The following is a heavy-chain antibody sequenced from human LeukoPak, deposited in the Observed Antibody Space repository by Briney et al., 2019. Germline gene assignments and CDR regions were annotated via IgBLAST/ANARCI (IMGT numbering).Heavy chain of an antibody. CDR1: GGSISSGGYY. V-gene: IGHV4-31*03. CDR3: ARGRVFASRDDSSGAYNWFDP. D-gene: IGHD3-22*01. CDR2: IYYSGST. Sequence: SETLSLTCTVSGGSISSGGYYWSWIRQHPGKGLEWIGYIYYSGSTYYNPSLKSRVTISVDTSKNQFSLKLSSVTAADTAVYYCARGRVFASRDDSSGAYNWFDPWGQGTLVTVSS. J-gene: IGHJ5*02.